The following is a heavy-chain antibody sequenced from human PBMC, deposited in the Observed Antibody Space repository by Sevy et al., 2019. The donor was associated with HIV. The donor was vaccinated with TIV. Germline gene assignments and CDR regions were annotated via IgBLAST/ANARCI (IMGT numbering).Heavy chain of an antibody. V-gene: IGHV1-2*02. D-gene: IGHD3-22*01. CDR3: ASGYYYDSSGYLYYYYYGMDV. J-gene: IGHJ6*02. CDR1: GYTFTGYY. CDR2: INPNSGGT. Sequence: ASVKVSCKASGYTFTGYYMHWVRQAPGQGLEWMGWINPNSGGTNYAQKFQGRVTMTRDTSISTAYMELSRLRSDDTAVYYFASGYYYDSSGYLYYYYYGMDVWGQGTTVTVSS.